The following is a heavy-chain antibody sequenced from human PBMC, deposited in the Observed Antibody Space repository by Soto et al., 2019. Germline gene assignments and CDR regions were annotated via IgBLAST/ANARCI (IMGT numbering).Heavy chain of an antibody. J-gene: IGHJ4*02. CDR1: GGTFSSYA. CDR2: IIPIFGTA. V-gene: IGHV1-69*13. Sequence: GASVKVSCKASGGTFSSYAISWVRQAPGQGLEWMGGIIPIFGTANYAQKFQGRVTITADESTSTAYMELSSLRSEDTAVYYCAKTQYYYDSSGYSQFYPDWGQGTLVTVSS. CDR3: AKTQYYYDSSGYSQFYPD. D-gene: IGHD3-22*01.